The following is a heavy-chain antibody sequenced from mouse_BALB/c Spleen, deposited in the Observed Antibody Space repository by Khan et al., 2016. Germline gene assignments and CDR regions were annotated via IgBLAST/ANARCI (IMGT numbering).Heavy chain of an antibody. D-gene: IGHD2-2*01. J-gene: IGHJ3*01. CDR1: GYAFTNYL. CDR2: INPGSGGT. Sequence: VQLQESGAELVRPGTSVKVSCKASGYAFTNYLIEWVKQRPGQGLEWIGVINPGSGGTNYNEKFKGKATLTADTSSSTAYMQLSSLTSDDSAVFFCARSDGYDVGYAYWGQGTLVTVSA. CDR3: ARSDGYDVGYAY. V-gene: IGHV1-54*01.